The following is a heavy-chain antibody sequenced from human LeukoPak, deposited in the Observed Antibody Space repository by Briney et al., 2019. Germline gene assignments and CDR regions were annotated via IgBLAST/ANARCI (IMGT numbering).Heavy chain of an antibody. CDR2: IIPIFGTA. V-gene: IGHV1-69*05. CDR3: ARILRVGAFDI. Sequence: VASVKVSCKASGGTFSSYAISWVRQAPGQGLEWMGGIIPIFGTANYAQKFQGRVTITTDESTSTAYMELSRLRSDDTAVYYCARILRVGAFDIWGQGTMVTVSS. CDR1: GGTFSSYA. J-gene: IGHJ3*02. D-gene: IGHD3-9*01.